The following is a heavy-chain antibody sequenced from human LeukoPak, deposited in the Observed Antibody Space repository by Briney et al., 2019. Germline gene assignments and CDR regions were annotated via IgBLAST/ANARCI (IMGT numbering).Heavy chain of an antibody. J-gene: IGHJ4*02. CDR1: GFTLSTSG. CDR2: LTSGAGTS. V-gene: IGHV3-23*01. CDR3: VKGVTSMDF. Sequence: PGGSLRLSCAASGFTLSTSGMSWVRQAPGEGLEWISSLTSGAGTSFYADSVKGRFTISRDISRSTLFLQMNSLRAEDTAIYSCVKGVTSMDFWGQGTLVTVSS. D-gene: IGHD5/OR15-5a*01.